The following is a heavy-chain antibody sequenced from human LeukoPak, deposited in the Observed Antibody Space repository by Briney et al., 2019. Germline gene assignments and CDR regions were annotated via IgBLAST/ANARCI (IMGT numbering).Heavy chain of an antibody. D-gene: IGHD3-22*01. Sequence: GASVKVSCKASGGTFSSYAISWVRQAPGQGLEWMGRIIPIFSTANYAQKFQGRVTITTDESTSTAYMELSSLRSEDTAVYYCARVGHYYDSSGYYGPWGQGTLVTVSS. CDR3: ARVGHYYDSSGYYGP. CDR2: IIPIFSTA. V-gene: IGHV1-69*05. CDR1: GGTFSSYA. J-gene: IGHJ4*02.